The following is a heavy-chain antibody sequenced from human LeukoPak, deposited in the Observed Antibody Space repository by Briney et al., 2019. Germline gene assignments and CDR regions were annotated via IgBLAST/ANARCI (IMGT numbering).Heavy chain of an antibody. CDR3: ARDLVTYAFDI. CDR2: INTNTGNP. V-gene: IGHV7-4-1*02. CDR1: GYTFTSYA. Sequence: ASVKVSCKASGYTFTSYAMNWVRQAPGQGREWMGWINTNTGNPTYAQGFTGRFVFSLDTSVSTAYLQISSLKAEDTAAYYCARDLVTYAFDIWGQGTMVTVSS. D-gene: IGHD2-8*02. J-gene: IGHJ3*02.